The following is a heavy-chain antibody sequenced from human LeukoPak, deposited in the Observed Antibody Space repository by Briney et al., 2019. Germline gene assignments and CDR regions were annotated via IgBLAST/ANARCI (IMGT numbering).Heavy chain of an antibody. CDR1: GVTLSSCA. D-gene: IGHD4-17*01. CDR3: AKIYGDYPHY. V-gene: IGHV3-23*01. Sequence: PGGSLRLSCAGSGVTLSSCAMSWVRQAPGKGLEWVSVISHSGGSTYYANSVKGRFTISRDNSENTLYLQMNSLRAEDTAVYYCAKIYGDYPHYWGQGTLVIVSS. CDR2: ISHSGGST. J-gene: IGHJ4*02.